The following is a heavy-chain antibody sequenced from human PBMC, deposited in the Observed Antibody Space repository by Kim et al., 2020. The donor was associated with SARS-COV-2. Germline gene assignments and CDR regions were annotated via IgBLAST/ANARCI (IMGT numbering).Heavy chain of an antibody. CDR3: ARRDYGSGSYYNVTTDY. D-gene: IGHD3-10*01. CDR1: GGSISSSSYY. CDR2: IYYSGST. Sequence: SETLSLTCTVSGGSISSSSYYWGWIRQPPGKGLEWIGSIYYSGSTYYNPSLKSRVTISVDTSKNQFSLKLSSVTAADTAVYYCARRDYGSGSYYNVTTDYWGQGTLVTVSS. J-gene: IGHJ4*02. V-gene: IGHV4-39*01.